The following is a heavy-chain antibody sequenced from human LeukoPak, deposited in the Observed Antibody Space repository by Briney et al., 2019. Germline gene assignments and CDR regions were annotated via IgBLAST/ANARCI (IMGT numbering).Heavy chain of an antibody. CDR3: AREADGDYGEAFDI. D-gene: IGHD4-17*01. V-gene: IGHV3-21*01. Sequence: GGSLRLSCTASGFTFSSYSMNWVRQAPGKGLEWVSSISSSSSYIYYADSVKGRFTISRDNAKNSLYLQMNSLRAEDTAVYYCAREADGDYGEAFDIWGQGTMVTVSS. J-gene: IGHJ3*02. CDR2: ISSSSSYI. CDR1: GFTFSSYS.